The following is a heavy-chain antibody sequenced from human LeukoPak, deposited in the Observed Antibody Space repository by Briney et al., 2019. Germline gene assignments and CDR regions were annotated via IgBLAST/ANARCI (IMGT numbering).Heavy chain of an antibody. CDR3: ARDWGDHTLGDY. Sequence: ASVKVSCKASGYTFTGYYMHWVRQAPGQGLEWMGWINPNSGGTNYAQKFQGRVTMTRDTSISTAYMELSRLRSDDTAVYYRARDWGDHTLGDYWGQGTLVTVSS. V-gene: IGHV1-2*02. CDR1: GYTFTGYY. J-gene: IGHJ4*02. CDR2: INPNSGGT. D-gene: IGHD2-21*02.